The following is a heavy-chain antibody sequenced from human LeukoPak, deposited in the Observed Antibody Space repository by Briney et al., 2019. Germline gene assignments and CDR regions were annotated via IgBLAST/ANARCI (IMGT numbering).Heavy chain of an antibody. V-gene: IGHV1-58*02. CDR3: AAASNYYDRSNYYSYAMDV. D-gene: IGHD3-22*01. CDR2: IVVGSGNT. J-gene: IGHJ6*02. CDR1: GFTFTTSA. Sequence: SVKVSCKASGFTFTTSAMQWVRQARGQRLEWIGWIVVGSGNTNYAQKFQERVTITRDMSTSTVYMDLSSQRSEDTAVYYCAAASNYYDRSNYYSYAMDVWGQGTTVTVSS.